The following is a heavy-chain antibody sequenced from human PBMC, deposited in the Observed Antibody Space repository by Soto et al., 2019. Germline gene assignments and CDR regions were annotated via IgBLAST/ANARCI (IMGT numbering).Heavy chain of an antibody. CDR2: ISYDGSNK. J-gene: IGHJ4*02. CDR1: GFTFSSYA. CDR3: ARDQYYYDSSGPVPPGCFDY. V-gene: IGHV3-30-3*01. Sequence: GVSMRVSCAAAGFTFSSYAMHWVSQATGKGLEWVAVISYDGSNKYYADSVKGRFTISRDNSKNTLYLQMNSLRAEDTAVYYCARDQYYYDSSGPVPPGCFDYWGQGTLVTVSS. D-gene: IGHD3-22*01.